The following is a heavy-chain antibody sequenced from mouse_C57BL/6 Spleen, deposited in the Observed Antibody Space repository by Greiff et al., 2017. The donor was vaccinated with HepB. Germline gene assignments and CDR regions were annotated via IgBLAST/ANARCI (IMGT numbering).Heavy chain of an antibody. D-gene: IGHD2-3*01. V-gene: IGHV5-16*01. Sequence: EVKLMESEGGLVQPGSSMKLSCTASGFTFSDYYMAWVRQVPEKGLEWVANINYDGSSTYYLDSLKSRFIISRDNAKNILYLQMSSLKSEDTATYYCARGGYSYYFDYWGQGTTLTVSS. CDR2: INYDGSST. CDR3: ARGGYSYYFDY. J-gene: IGHJ2*01. CDR1: GFTFSDYY.